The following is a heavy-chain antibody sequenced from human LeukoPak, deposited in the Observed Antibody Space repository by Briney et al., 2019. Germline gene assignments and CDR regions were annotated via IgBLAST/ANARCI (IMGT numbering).Heavy chain of an antibody. CDR1: GFTFSNYA. V-gene: IGHV3-23*01. J-gene: IGHJ4*02. D-gene: IGHD3-22*01. CDR2: ITGSGGNT. CDR3: ARDPGYYDSSFFDY. Sequence: GGSLRLSCVGSGFTFSNYAMTWVRQAPGKGLEWVSSITGSGGNTYYADSVKGRFTISRDNSKNSLYLQMNSLRAEDTAVYYCARDPGYYDSSFFDYWGQGTLVTVSS.